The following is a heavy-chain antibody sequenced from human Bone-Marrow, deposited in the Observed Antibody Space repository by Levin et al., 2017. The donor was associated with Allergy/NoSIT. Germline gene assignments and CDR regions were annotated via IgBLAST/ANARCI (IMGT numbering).Heavy chain of an antibody. Sequence: TLSLTCTFSGFSLTTSGVCVSWIRQPPGKALEWLATIDWNDDKYYTTSLRTRLTISKDTSRTQVVLTMTNMDPVDTATYYCARSEPGFLECNPFDFWGQGTLVTVSS. CDR2: IDWNDDK. V-gene: IGHV2-70*01. J-gene: IGHJ4*02. CDR3: ARSEPGFLECNPFDF. CDR1: GFSLTTSGVC. D-gene: IGHD3-3*01.